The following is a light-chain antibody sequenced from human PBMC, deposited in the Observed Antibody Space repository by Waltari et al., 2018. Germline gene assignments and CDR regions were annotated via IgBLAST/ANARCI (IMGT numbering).Light chain of an antibody. Sequence: EIVMTQSPSTVSVSPGERATLSCRATQSIGNNLAWYHQRPGQAPRLLIYDASTRPTGVAGRFTGSGSGTEFSLTISGLQSEDFAIYYCQQYSDGTPWTFGQGTKVEI. CDR3: QQYSDGTPWT. CDR1: QSIGNN. J-gene: IGKJ1*01. V-gene: IGKV3-15*01. CDR2: DAS.